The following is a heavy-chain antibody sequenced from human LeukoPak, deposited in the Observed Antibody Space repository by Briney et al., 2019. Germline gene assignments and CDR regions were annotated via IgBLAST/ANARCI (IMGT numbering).Heavy chain of an antibody. CDR1: GFTFSSYN. D-gene: IGHD6-19*01. CDR2: ISSSSSYI. Sequence: GGSLRLSCAASGFTFSSYNMNWVRQAPGKGLEWVSSISSSSSYIYYADSVKGRFTISRDNAKNSLYLQMNSLRAEDTAVYYCARDCTVAGTGWFDPWGQGTLVTVSP. J-gene: IGHJ5*02. CDR3: ARDCTVAGTGWFDP. V-gene: IGHV3-21*01.